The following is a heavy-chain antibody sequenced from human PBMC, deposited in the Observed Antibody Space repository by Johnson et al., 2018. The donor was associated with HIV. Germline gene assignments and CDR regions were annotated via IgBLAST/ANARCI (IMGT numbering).Heavy chain of an antibody. Sequence: QVQLVESGGGLVQPGGSLRLSCAASGFTFSNAWMSWVRQAPGKGLEWVAVISYDGSNKYYADSVKGRFTISRDNSKNTLYLQMNSLRAEDTAVYYCARRMVQGVIITSGAFDIWGQGTMVTVSS. CDR1: GFTFSNAW. D-gene: IGHD3-10*01. CDR2: ISYDGSNK. J-gene: IGHJ3*02. V-gene: IGHV3-30*03. CDR3: ARRMVQGVIITSGAFDI.